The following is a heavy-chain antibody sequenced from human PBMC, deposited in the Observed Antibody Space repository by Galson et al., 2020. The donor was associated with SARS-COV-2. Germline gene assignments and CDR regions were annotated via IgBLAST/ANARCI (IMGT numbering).Heavy chain of an antibody. Sequence: GGSLRLSWAASGFTFSSYGMHWVRQAPGKGLEWVVVISYAGSNTYYADSVKGRFTISRDNSKNTLYLQMNSLRAGDRAVYYCAKDRRIAAAGRYYYYYGMDVWGQGTTVTVSS. V-gene: IGHV3-30*18. CDR3: AKDRRIAAAGRYYYYYGMDV. CDR1: GFTFSSYG. D-gene: IGHD6-13*01. CDR2: ISYAGSNT. J-gene: IGHJ6*02.